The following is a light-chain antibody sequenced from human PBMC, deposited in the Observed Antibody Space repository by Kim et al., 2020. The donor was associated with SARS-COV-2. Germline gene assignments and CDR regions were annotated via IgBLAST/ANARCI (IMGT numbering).Light chain of an antibody. J-gene: IGKJ4*01. CDR1: QSISTW. CDR2: RAS. CDR3: LQHYDYPLA. Sequence: EIQMTQSPSTLSASVGDRVTLTCRASQSISTWLAWYQQKPGKAPKLLIYRASSLASGVPSRFSGSGSGTEFTLTISSLQPDDFATYYCLQHYDYPLAFGGGTKVDIK. V-gene: IGKV1-5*03.